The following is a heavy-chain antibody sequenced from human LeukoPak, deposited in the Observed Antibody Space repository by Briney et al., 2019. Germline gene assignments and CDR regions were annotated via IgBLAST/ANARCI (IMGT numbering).Heavy chain of an antibody. J-gene: IGHJ6*03. CDR3: ARDRGIVGATSMDV. CDR1: GGSISSYY. CDR2: IYYSGGT. Sequence: PSETLSLTCTVSGGSISSYYWSWLRQPPGKGVEWLGYIYYSGGTNYNPSLQSRVTISVDTSKNQFSLTLSSVTAADTAVYYCARDRGIVGATSMDVWGKGTTVTISS. D-gene: IGHD1-26*01. V-gene: IGHV4-59*01.